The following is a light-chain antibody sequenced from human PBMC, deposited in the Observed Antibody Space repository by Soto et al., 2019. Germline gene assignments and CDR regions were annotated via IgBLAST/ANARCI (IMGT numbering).Light chain of an antibody. CDR3: QQYNNWPWT. Sequence: EIVLTQSPGTLSLSPGERATLSCRASERIYSAYLGWYQQKPGQAPRLLIYGASTRATGFPARFSGSGSGTEFTLTISSLQSEDFAIYYCQQYNNWPWTFGQGTKVDIK. V-gene: IGKV3-15*01. CDR2: GAS. J-gene: IGKJ1*01. CDR1: ERIYSAY.